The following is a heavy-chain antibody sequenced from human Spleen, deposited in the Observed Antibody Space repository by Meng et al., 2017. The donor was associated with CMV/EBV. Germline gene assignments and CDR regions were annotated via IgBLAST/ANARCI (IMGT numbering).Heavy chain of an antibody. D-gene: IGHD4-11*01. CDR2: IYLYTGGRT. V-gene: IGHV4-61*01. Sequence: SETLSLTCTVSGDSVTRGSYYWSWIRQSPGKGLEWIGYIYLYTGGRTNYRPSLKSRVTISVDTSKNRFSLKLSSVTAADTAVYYCARSFSNYVDYWGQGTLVTVSS. CDR3: ARSFSNYVDY. J-gene: IGHJ4*02. CDR1: GDSVTRGSYY.